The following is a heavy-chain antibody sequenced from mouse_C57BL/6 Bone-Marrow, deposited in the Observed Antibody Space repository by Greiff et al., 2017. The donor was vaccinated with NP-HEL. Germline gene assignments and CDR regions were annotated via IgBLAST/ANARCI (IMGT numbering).Heavy chain of an antibody. Sequence: QVQLQQSGPELVKPVASVTLSFKSSGYTFTSYDITLVPQSPGQGLEWIGWIYPSDGSPKYNEKFKGKATLTVDTSSSTAYMELHSLTSEDSAVYFCARLVDYWGQGTTLTVSS. CDR2: IYPSDGSP. V-gene: IGHV1-85*01. CDR1: GYTFTSYD. J-gene: IGHJ2*01. CDR3: ARLVDY.